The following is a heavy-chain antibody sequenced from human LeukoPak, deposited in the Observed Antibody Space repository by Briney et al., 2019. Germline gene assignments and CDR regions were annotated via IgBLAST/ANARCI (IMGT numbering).Heavy chain of an antibody. Sequence: GASVKVSCKASGYAFTSYTMHWVRQAPGQRLEWMGWINTGNGNTKYSQKLQGRVTMTTDTSTSTAYMELRSLRSDDTAVYYCARVKVLRYFDWLLYGDYYYYMDVWGKGTTVTISS. CDR3: ARVKVLRYFDWLLYGDYYYYMDV. D-gene: IGHD3-9*01. J-gene: IGHJ6*03. CDR1: GYAFTSYT. V-gene: IGHV1-3*04. CDR2: INTGNGNT.